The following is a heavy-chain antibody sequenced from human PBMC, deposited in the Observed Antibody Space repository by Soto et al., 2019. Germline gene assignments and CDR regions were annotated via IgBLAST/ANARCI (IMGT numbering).Heavy chain of an antibody. D-gene: IGHD6-13*01. Sequence: SETLSLTCTVSGGCVSSTRYYWDWIRQPPGKGLEWIGNIYYTGSTYYSPSLKSRVTISVDTSKNQFSLKLSSVTAADTAVYYCARQPNEYRRRWLPSXYWGHGILVTVSA. CDR2: IYYTGST. CDR3: ARQPNEYRRRWLPSXY. CDR1: GGCVSSTRYY. J-gene: IGHJ4*01. V-gene: IGHV4-39*01.